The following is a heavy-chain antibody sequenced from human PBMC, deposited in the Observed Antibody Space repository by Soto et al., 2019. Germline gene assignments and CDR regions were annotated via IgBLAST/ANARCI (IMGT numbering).Heavy chain of an antibody. CDR2: IYYSGST. CDR3: ARRGRGSGSYYYYYYMDV. CDR1: GGSISSSSYY. D-gene: IGHD3-10*01. V-gene: IGHV4-39*01. J-gene: IGHJ6*03. Sequence: QLQLQESGPGLVKPSETLSLTCTVSGGSISSSSYYWGWIRQPPGKGLEWIGSIYYSGSTYYNPSLKSRVTISVDTSNNQFSLKLSSVTAADTAVYYCARRGRGSGSYYYYYYMDVWGKGTTVTVSS.